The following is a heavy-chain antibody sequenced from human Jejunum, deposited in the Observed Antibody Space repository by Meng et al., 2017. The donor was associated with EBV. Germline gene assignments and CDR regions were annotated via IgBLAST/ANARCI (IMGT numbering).Heavy chain of an antibody. J-gene: IGHJ4*02. D-gene: IGHD5-24*01. CDR2: ISSRSSTI. V-gene: IGHV3-11*01. Sequence: QVQLVESGGGLVKHGVALRVSCGASGFTFSDYYMAWVRQAPGKGLEWVSYISSRSSTIYYADSVKGRFTISRDNAHNSLYLQMNSLRAEDTAVYYCAREMSTITCFDYWGQGTLVTVSS. CDR1: GFTFSDYY. CDR3: AREMSTITCFDY.